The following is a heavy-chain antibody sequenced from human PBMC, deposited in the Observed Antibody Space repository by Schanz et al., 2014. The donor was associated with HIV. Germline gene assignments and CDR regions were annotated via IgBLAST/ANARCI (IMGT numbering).Heavy chain of an antibody. CDR2: ISGSGGST. D-gene: IGHD3-10*01. CDR1: GFVFRDFA. V-gene: IGHV3-23*01. Sequence: EVHLLESGGDLAQPGDSLRLSCVASGFVFRDFAMAWVRQAPGKGLEWVSAISGSGGSTYYADSVKGRFTISRDNSKNTLYLQMNSLRAEDTAVFYCAKSGNGRSLDFWGQGTLLTVSS. CDR3: AKSGNGRSLDF. J-gene: IGHJ4*02.